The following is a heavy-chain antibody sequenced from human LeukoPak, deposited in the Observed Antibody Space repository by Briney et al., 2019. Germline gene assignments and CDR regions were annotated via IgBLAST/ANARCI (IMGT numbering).Heavy chain of an antibody. CDR1: GYTFTGYY. CDR2: INPNSGGT. J-gene: IGHJ5*02. V-gene: IGHV1-2*06. Sequence: GASVKVSCKASGYTFTGYYMHWVRQAPGQGLEWMGRINPNSGGTNYAQNFRGRVTSTRDTSVSTAYMDLTRLRSDDTAVYYCASDQAGSVNSFDPWGQGTLVTVSS. CDR3: ASDQAGSVNSFDP.